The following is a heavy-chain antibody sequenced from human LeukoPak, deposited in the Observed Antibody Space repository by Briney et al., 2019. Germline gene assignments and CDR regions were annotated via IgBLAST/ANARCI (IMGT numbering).Heavy chain of an antibody. Sequence: GGSLRLSCAASGFIFNSYAMNWVRKAPGKGLGWVPVISYDGSSKYQADSVKGRFTISRDNSKNTLFLQMNSLRAEDTAVYYCARDQGYHYGSGSYLNYWGQGTLVTVSS. V-gene: IGHV3-30-3*01. D-gene: IGHD3-10*01. J-gene: IGHJ4*02. CDR2: ISYDGSSK. CDR3: ARDQGYHYGSGSYLNY. CDR1: GFIFNSYA.